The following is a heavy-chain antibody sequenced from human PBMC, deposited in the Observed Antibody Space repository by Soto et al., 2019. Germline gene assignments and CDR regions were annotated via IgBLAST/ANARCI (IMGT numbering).Heavy chain of an antibody. J-gene: IGHJ6*02. CDR1: GFTFSSYA. Sequence: PGGSLRLSCATSGFTFSSYAMNWVRQAPGKGLDWVVVICYDGSNKYYADSVKGRFTISRDNSKNTLYLQMNSLRAEDTAVYYCAKVVDSSSKTHYYYYGMDVWGQGTTVTVSS. CDR3: AKVVDSSSKTHYYYYGMDV. D-gene: IGHD6-6*01. V-gene: IGHV3-30*18. CDR2: ICYDGSNK.